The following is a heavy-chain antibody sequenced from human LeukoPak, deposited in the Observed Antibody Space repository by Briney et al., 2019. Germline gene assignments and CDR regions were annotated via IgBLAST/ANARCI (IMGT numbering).Heavy chain of an antibody. V-gene: IGHV3-74*01. CDR2: ISNDGSYT. CDR3: TRPWGTTVAADY. J-gene: IGHJ4*02. CDR1: GFTFSSYW. D-gene: IGHD4-11*01. Sequence: GGSLRLSCAASGFTFSSYWMHWVRQAPGKGLVWVSRISNDGSYTSYEDSVKGRFAISRDNAKNTLSLEMNSLRDEDTAVYYCTRPWGTTVAADYWGQGTLVTVSS.